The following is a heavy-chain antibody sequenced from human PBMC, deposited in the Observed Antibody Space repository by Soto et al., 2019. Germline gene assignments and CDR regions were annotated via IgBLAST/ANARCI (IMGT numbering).Heavy chain of an antibody. Sequence: GGSLRLSCAASGFTFSSYAMSWVRQAPGKGLEWVSAISGSGGSTYYADSVKGRFTISRDNSKNTLYLQMNSLRAEDPAVYYCPKGSMITFGGVIVTNWFDPWGQGTLVTVSS. V-gene: IGHV3-23*01. CDR2: ISGSGGST. J-gene: IGHJ5*02. CDR1: GFTFSSYA. D-gene: IGHD3-16*02. CDR3: PKGSMITFGGVIVTNWFDP.